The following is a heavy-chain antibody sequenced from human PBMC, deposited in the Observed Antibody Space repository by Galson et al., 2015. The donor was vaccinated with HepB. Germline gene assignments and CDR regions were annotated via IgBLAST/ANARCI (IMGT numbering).Heavy chain of an antibody. V-gene: IGHV5-10-1*01. CDR2: IDPSDSYT. CDR1: GYSFTSYW. CDR3: ALPNGYCSGGSCYDAFDI. Sequence: QSGAEVKKPGESLRISCKGSGYSFTSYWISWVRQVPGKGLEWMGRIDPSDSYTNYSPSFQGHVTISADKSISTAYLQWSSLKASDTAMYYCALPNGYCSGGSCYDAFDIWGQGTMVTVSS. D-gene: IGHD2-15*01. J-gene: IGHJ3*02.